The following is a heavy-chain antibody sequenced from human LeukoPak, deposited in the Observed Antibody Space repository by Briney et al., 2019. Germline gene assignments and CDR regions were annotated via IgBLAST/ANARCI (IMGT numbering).Heavy chain of an antibody. CDR2: ISSSSNSI. D-gene: IGHD2-15*01. CDR1: GFTFNNHN. CDR3: VREGGGSFLDSFDI. V-gene: IGHV3-48*04. Sequence: GGSLRLSCAASGFTFNNHNMNWVRQAPGKGLEWVSYISSSSNSIYYADSVKGRFTVSRDNPKNTLYLQMNSLRVEDTAVYYCVREGGGSFLDSFDIWGQGKLVTVSS. J-gene: IGHJ3*02.